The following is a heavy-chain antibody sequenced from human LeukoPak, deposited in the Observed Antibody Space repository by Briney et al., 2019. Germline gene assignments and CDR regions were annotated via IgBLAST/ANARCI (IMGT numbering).Heavy chain of an antibody. V-gene: IGHV1-18*01. CDR1: GYTFTSYG. J-gene: IGHJ4*02. CDR2: SSAYNGNT. Sequence: ASVKVSCKAPGYTFTSYGISWVRQAPGQGLEWMGWSSAYNGNTNYAQKLQGRVTMTTDTSTSTAYMELRSLRSDDTAVYYCARDVAWVSGSYRHFDYWGQGTLVTVSS. CDR3: ARDVAWVSGSYRHFDY. D-gene: IGHD1-26*01.